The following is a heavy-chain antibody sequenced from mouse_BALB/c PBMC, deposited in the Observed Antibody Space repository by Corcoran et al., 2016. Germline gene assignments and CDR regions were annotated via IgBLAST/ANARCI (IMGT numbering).Heavy chain of an antibody. Sequence: QIQLVQSGPELKKPGETVKISCKASGYTFTNYGMNWVKQAPGKGLKWMGWINTYTGEPTYADDFKGRFAFALATSASTAYLQINNRKNEDTATYCCAREMDYWGQGTAVTASS. V-gene: IGHV9-3-1*01. CDR3: AREMDY. J-gene: IGHJ4*01. CDR2: INTYTGEP. CDR1: GYTFTNYG.